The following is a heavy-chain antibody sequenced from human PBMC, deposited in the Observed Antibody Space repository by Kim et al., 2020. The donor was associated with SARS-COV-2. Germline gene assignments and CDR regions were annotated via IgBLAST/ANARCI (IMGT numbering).Heavy chain of an antibody. V-gene: IGHV3-33*06. CDR2: IWYDGSNK. J-gene: IGHJ6*02. CDR1: GFTFSSYG. CDR3: AKDQGLFHDYSNYVPYYYYVMDV. D-gene: IGHD4-4*01. Sequence: GGSLRLSCAASGFTFSSYGMHWVRQAPGKGLEWVAVIWYDGSNKYYADSVKGRFTISRDNSKNTLYLQMNSLRAEDTAVYYCAKDQGLFHDYSNYVPYYYYVMDVWVQGTTVTVSS.